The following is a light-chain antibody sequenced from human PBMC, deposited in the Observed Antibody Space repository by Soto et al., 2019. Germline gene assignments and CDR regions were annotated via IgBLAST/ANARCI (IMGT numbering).Light chain of an antibody. CDR3: QQYGTSPYS. J-gene: IGKJ2*01. CDR1: QSVTSNY. CDR2: DAS. Sequence: EIVLTQSPGTLSLSPGERATLSCRASQSVTSNYLAWYQQKPGQAPRLLICDASSRATGIPDRFSGSGSGTDFTLTIARLEPEDSAVYYCQQYGTSPYSFGQGTKLEIK. V-gene: IGKV3-20*01.